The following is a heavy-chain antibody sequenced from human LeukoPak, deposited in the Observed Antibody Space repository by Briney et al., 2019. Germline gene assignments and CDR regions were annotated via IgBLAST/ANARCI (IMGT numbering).Heavy chain of an antibody. Sequence: SVKVSCKASGGTFSSYAISWVRQAPGQGLEWMGGIIPIFGTANYAQKFQGRVTITTDESTSTAYMELSSLRSEDTAVYYCARERGPGSAPFDYWGQGTLVTVSS. CDR2: IIPIFGTA. CDR3: ARERGPGSAPFDY. CDR1: GGTFSSYA. V-gene: IGHV1-69*05. J-gene: IGHJ4*02. D-gene: IGHD3-10*01.